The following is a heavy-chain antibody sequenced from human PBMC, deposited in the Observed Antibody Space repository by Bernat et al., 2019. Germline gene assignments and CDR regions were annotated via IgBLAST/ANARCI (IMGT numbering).Heavy chain of an antibody. D-gene: IGHD1-26*01. CDR3: ARVSGSDPHAVDY. CDR1: GGSFSGYY. Sequence: QVQLQQWGAGLLKPSETLSLTCAVYGGSFSGYYWRWIRQPPGKGLAWIGEINHSGSTNYNPSLKSRVTISVDTSKNKFSLKLRSVTAADTAVYYCARVSGSDPHAVDYWGQGTLVTVSS. CDR2: INHSGST. V-gene: IGHV4-34*01. J-gene: IGHJ4*02.